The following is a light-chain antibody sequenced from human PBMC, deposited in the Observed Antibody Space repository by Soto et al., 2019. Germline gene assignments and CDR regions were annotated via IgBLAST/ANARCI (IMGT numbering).Light chain of an antibody. CDR2: DVS. CDR3: CSYAGSYSWV. J-gene: IGLJ3*02. Sequence: QSVLTQPRSVSGAPGQSVTISCTGTSSDVGAYNYVSWYQHHPGKAPKVMIYDVSERPSGFPDRFSGSKSDNKASLNISGLQSEDEADYYCCSYAGSYSWVFGGGTKLTVL. V-gene: IGLV2-11*01. CDR1: SSDVGAYNY.